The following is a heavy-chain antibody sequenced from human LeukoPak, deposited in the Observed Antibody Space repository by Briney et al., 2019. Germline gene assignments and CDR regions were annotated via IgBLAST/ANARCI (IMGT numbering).Heavy chain of an antibody. V-gene: IGHV3-20*04. J-gene: IGHJ4*02. Sequence: GGSLRLSCAASGFTFDDYGMSWVRQAPGKGLEWVSGINWNGGSTGYADSVKGRFTISRDNAKNSLYLQMNSLRAEDTALYYCARGNSGYFRNTTFDYWGQGTLVTVSS. D-gene: IGHD3-22*01. CDR3: ARGNSGYFRNTTFDY. CDR1: GFTFDDYG. CDR2: INWNGGST.